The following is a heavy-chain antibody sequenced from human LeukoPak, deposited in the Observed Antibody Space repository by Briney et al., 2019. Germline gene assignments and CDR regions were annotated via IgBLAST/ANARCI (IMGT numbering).Heavy chain of an antibody. CDR3: ARDLSSGHYILPFDY. Sequence: KSGGSLRLSCAASGFTFSSYSMNWVRQAPGKGLKWVSSISSSSSYIYYADSVKGRFTISRDNAKNSLYLQMNSLRAEDTAVYHCARDLSSGHYILPFDYWGQGTLVTVSS. CDR2: ISSSSSYI. V-gene: IGHV3-21*01. CDR1: GFTFSSYS. J-gene: IGHJ4*02. D-gene: IGHD3-22*01.